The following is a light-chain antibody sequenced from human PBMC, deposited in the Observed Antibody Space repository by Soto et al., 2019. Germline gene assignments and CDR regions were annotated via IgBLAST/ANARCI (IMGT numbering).Light chain of an antibody. CDR1: SSDVGGYNY. J-gene: IGLJ1*01. Sequence: QSALTQPASVSGSPGQSITISCTGTSSDVGGYNYVSWYQQHPGKAPNLMIYDVSNRPSGVSNRFSGSKSGNTASLTISGLQAEDEADYYCSSYTSSSTLFGTGTKVTVL. V-gene: IGLV2-14*01. CDR2: DVS. CDR3: SSYTSSSTL.